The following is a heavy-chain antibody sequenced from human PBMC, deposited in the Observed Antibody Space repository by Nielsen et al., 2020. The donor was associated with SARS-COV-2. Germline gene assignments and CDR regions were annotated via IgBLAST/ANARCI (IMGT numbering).Heavy chain of an antibody. Sequence: GGSLRLSCAASGFTFSSYSMNWVRQAPGKGLEWVSSISSSSSYIYYADSVKGRFTIARDNAKNSLYLQMNSLRVEDTAVYYCARSRYSSSWGYYMDVWGKGTTVTVSS. CDR1: GFTFSSYS. CDR2: ISSSSSYI. J-gene: IGHJ6*03. D-gene: IGHD6-13*01. CDR3: ARSRYSSSWGYYMDV. V-gene: IGHV3-21*01.